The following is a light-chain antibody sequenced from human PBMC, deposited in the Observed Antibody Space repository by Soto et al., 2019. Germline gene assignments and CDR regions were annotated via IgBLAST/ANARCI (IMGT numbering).Light chain of an antibody. CDR2: LNSDGSH. CDR3: QTWGTGIHV. V-gene: IGLV4-69*01. Sequence: QPVLTQSPSASASLGASVKLTCTLSSGHSSYAIAWHQQQPEKGPRYLMKLNSDGSHSKGDGIPDRFSGSSSGAERYLTISSLQSEDEADYYCQTWGTGIHVFGTATKLTVL. J-gene: IGLJ1*01. CDR1: SGHSSYA.